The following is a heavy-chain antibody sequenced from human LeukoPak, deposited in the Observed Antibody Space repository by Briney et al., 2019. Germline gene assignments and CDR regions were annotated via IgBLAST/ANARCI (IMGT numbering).Heavy chain of an antibody. D-gene: IGHD3-22*01. CDR2: IYSGGGDT. CDR1: GFTVSSNY. Sequence: PGGSLRLSCAASGFTVSSNYMSWVRQAPGKGLEWVSVIYSGGGDTYYADSVKGRFTISRDNSKNTLYLQMNSLRVEDTAVYYCARYYYDSSRGFDSWGQGTLVTVSS. V-gene: IGHV3-66*01. J-gene: IGHJ5*01. CDR3: ARYYYDSSRGFDS.